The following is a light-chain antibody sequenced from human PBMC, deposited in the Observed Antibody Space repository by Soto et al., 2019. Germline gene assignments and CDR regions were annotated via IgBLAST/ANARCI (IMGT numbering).Light chain of an antibody. Sequence: QSVLTQPASVSGSPGQSITISCTGTSSDVGSYNLHSWYQQYPGKAPKLMIYEDNKRPSGVSKRFSGSKSGNTASLTISGLQSEDEADYYCCSYAGDSTWVFGGGTKLTVL. CDR2: EDN. V-gene: IGLV2-23*01. CDR1: SSDVGSYNL. CDR3: CSYAGDSTWV. J-gene: IGLJ3*02.